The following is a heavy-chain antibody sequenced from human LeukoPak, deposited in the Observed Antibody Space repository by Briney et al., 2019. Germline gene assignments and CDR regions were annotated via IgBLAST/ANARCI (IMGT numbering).Heavy chain of an antibody. CDR3: TRDRGAYNLYDY. Sequence: GGSLRLSCTVSGFTFGDYAMSWIRQAPGKGLEWIGFIRSKAYGETADYAASVKGRFTISRDDSKAIAYLQMNSLKTEDTAVYHCTRDRGAYNLYDYWGQGTLVTVSS. CDR2: IRSKAYGETA. CDR1: GFTFGDYA. D-gene: IGHD1-1*01. J-gene: IGHJ4*02. V-gene: IGHV3-49*03.